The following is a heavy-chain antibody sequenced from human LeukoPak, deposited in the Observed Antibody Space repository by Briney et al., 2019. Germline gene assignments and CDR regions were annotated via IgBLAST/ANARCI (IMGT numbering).Heavy chain of an antibody. D-gene: IGHD1-14*01. V-gene: IGHV3-30*18. CDR3: AKDRALARTGIGAYFDY. CDR1: GFTFSNYA. Sequence: PGGSLRLFCAASGFTFSNYAMHWVRQAPGKGLEWMAVVSYDGNNKYYADSVKGRFTISRDNSKNTLYLQMNSLRAEDTAVYYCAKDRALARTGIGAYFDYWGQGTLVTVSS. J-gene: IGHJ4*02. CDR2: VSYDGNNK.